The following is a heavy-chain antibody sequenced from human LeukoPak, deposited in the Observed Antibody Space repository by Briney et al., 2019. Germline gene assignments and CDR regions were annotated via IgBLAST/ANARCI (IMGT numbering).Heavy chain of an antibody. CDR3: AKGDAYSSSFFFDY. V-gene: IGHV3-23*01. D-gene: IGHD6-6*01. J-gene: IGHJ4*02. CDR2: ISGYGDST. CDR1: GFTFSAYA. Sequence: GGSLRLSCAASGFTFSAYAMSWVRQAPGKGLEWVSVISGYGDSTYYADSVKARFTISRDNSRNTLYLQMNSLRAEDTAVYYYAKGDAYSSSFFFDYWGQGTLVTASS.